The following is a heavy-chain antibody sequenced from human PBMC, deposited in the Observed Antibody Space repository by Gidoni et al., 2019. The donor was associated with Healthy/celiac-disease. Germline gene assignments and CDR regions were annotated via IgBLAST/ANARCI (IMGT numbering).Heavy chain of an antibody. J-gene: IGHJ5*02. CDR1: GFTFDYYA. D-gene: IGHD6-13*01. CDR3: AKDMIGDSSSWYQNWFDP. V-gene: IGHV3-9*01. CDR2: IRWNSGSI. Sequence: EVQLVESGGGLVQPGRSLRLSCAASGFTFDYYARHWVRQAPGKGLEWVLGIRWNSGSIGYADSVKGRFTISRDNAKNSMYLQMNSLRAEDTALYYCAKDMIGDSSSWYQNWFDPWGQGTLVTVSS.